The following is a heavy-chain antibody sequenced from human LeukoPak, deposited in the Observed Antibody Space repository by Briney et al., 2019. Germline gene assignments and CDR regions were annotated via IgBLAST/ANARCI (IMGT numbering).Heavy chain of an antibody. CDR1: GYTFTGYY. D-gene: IGHD3-10*01. J-gene: IGHJ4*02. Sequence: GASVKVSCKASGYTFTGYYMHWVRQAPGQGLEWMGWINPNSGGTNYAQKFQGRVTTTRDTSISTAYMELSRLRSDDTAVYYCARDLYGSGSSFDYWGQGTLVTVSS. CDR2: INPNSGGT. V-gene: IGHV1-2*02. CDR3: ARDLYGSGSSFDY.